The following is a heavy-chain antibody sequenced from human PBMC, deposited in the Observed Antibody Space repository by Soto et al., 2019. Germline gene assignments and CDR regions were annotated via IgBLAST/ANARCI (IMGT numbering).Heavy chain of an antibody. CDR2: TIPILGTA. V-gene: IGHV1-69*13. CDR3: ARGNALDI. J-gene: IGHJ6*02. Sequence: GASVKVSCKASGGTFSSFAINWVRQAPGQGPEWMGGTIPILGTANYAQKFQGRVTIIADETTNTDSLELTSLRSEDTAVYYCARGNALDIWGQGTTVTVSS. CDR1: GGTFSSFA.